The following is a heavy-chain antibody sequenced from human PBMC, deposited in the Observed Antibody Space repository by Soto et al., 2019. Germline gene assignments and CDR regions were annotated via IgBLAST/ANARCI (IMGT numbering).Heavy chain of an antibody. CDR2: MNAKSGNT. CDR3: ARGNPFNYAGFDV. Sequence: QAHLEQSGAELKRPGASVKVSCKASGYTFSDFDINWLRQASGQGPEWMGWMNAKSGNTFFAQRFQGKFNMTWDTSLSTAYMEVGSLTSDDTAIYYCARGNPFNYAGFDVWGQGTTVAVSS. D-gene: IGHD3-16*01. V-gene: IGHV1-8*01. CDR1: GYTFSDFD. J-gene: IGHJ6*02.